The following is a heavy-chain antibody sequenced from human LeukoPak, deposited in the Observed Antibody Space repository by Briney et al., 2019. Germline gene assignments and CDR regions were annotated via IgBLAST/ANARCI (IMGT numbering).Heavy chain of an antibody. V-gene: IGHV4-38-2*01. D-gene: IGHD1-26*01. J-gene: IGHJ4*02. Sequence: PSETLSLTCAVSGYSISSGYYWGWIRQPPGKGLEWIGSIYHSGSTYYNPSLKSRVTISVDTSKNQFSLKLSSVTAADTAVYYCARHKVSQWELRGYYFDYWGQGTLATVSS. CDR1: GYSISSGYY. CDR3: ARHKVSQWELRGYYFDY. CDR2: IYHSGST.